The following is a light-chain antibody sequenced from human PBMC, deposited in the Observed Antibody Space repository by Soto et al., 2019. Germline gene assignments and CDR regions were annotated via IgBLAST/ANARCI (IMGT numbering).Light chain of an antibody. V-gene: IGLV1-40*01. J-gene: IGLJ2*01. CDR3: QSYDSSLSGVV. CDR1: SSNIGAGYD. Sequence: QSVLTQSPSVSGAPGQRVTISCTGSSSNIGAGYDVHWYRQLPGTAPKLLIYGNSNRPSGVPDRISGSKSGTSASLAITGLQAKDEADYYCQSYDSSLSGVVFGGGTKLTVL. CDR2: GNS.